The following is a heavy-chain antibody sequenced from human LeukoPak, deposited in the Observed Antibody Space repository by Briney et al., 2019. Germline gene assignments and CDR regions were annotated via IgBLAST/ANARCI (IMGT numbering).Heavy chain of an antibody. D-gene: IGHD6-19*01. V-gene: IGHV1-24*01. Sequence: ASVKVSCKVSGYTLIELSMHWVRQAPGKGLEWMGGFDPEDGETIYAQKFQGRVTMTEDTSTDTAYMELSSLRSEDTAVYYCATRKYSSGWYLFDYWGQGTLVTVSS. J-gene: IGHJ4*02. CDR2: FDPEDGET. CDR1: GYTLIELS. CDR3: ATRKYSSGWYLFDY.